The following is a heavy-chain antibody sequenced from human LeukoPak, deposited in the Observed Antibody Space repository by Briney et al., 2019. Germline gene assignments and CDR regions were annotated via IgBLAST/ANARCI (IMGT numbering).Heavy chain of an antibody. V-gene: IGHV3-73*01. CDR1: GFIFSDST. CDR3: IRGATSGSYYGFDV. CDR2: IRSKANNYAT. Sequence: PGGSLRLSCAASGFIFSDSTVHWVRQASGTGLEWVGRIRSKANNYATAYATSLQGRFTLSRDDSKNTAYLQMNSLKIEDTAVYYCIRGATSGSYYGFDVWGQGATVTV. J-gene: IGHJ6*02. D-gene: IGHD4/OR15-4a*01.